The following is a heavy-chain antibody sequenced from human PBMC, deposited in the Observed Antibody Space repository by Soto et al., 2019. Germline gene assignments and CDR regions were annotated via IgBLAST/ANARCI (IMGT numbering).Heavy chain of an antibody. Sequence: PGGSLRLSCAASGFTFSSYAMSWVRQAPGKGLEWVSVISGSGGSTYYADSVKGRFTISRDNSKNTLYLQMNSLRAEDTAVYYCAKDLSAGVPAASTAFDYWGQGTLVTVSS. V-gene: IGHV3-23*01. CDR3: AKDLSAGVPAASTAFDY. CDR2: ISGSGGST. D-gene: IGHD2-2*01. J-gene: IGHJ4*02. CDR1: GFTFSSYA.